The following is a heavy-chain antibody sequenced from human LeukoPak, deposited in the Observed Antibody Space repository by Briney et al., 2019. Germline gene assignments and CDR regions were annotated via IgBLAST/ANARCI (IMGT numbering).Heavy chain of an antibody. CDR1: GFTFSSYS. J-gene: IGHJ4*02. V-gene: IGHV3-21*01. Sequence: GGSLRLSCAASGFTFSSYSMNWVRQAPGKGLEWVSSISSSSSYIYYADSVKGRFTISRDNAKNSLYLQMNSLRAEDTAVYYCASFDLWSGKPLDYWGQGTLVTVSS. CDR2: ISSSSSYI. CDR3: ASFDLWSGKPLDY. D-gene: IGHD3-3*01.